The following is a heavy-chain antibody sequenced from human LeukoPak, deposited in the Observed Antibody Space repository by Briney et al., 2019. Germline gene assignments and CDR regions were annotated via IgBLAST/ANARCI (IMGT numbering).Heavy chain of an antibody. Sequence: SGGSLRLSCAASGFIFSSYAMHWVRQAPGKGLEWVAVISYDGSNKYYADSVKGRFTISRDNSKNTLYLQMNSLRAEDTAVYYCARDLGAAAPYWGQGTLVTVSS. J-gene: IGHJ4*02. D-gene: IGHD6-13*01. V-gene: IGHV3-30-3*01. CDR3: ARDLGAAAPY. CDR2: ISYDGSNK. CDR1: GFIFSSYA.